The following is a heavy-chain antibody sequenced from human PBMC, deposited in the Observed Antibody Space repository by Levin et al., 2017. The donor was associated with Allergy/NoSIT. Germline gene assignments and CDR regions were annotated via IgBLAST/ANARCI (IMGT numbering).Heavy chain of an antibody. Sequence: SETLSLTCAVYGGSFSGYYWSWIRQPPGKGLEWIGEINHSGSTNYNPSLKSRVTISVDTSKNQFSLKLSSVTAADTAVYYCARGDTIFGVAGYYYYMDGWGKGTTVTVSS. CDR3: ARGDTIFGVAGYYYYMDG. D-gene: IGHD3-3*01. J-gene: IGHJ6*03. CDR2: INHSGST. V-gene: IGHV4-34*01. CDR1: GGSFSGYY.